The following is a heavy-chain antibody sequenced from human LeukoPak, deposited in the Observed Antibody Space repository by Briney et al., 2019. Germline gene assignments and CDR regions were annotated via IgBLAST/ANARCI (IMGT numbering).Heavy chain of an antibody. Sequence: ASVKVSCKASGYTFTSYYMHWVRQAPGQGLEWMGWINTNTGNPTYAQGFTGRFVFSLDTSVSTAYLQISSLKAEDTAVYYCARGSPWLPRPHDYWGQGTLVTVSS. CDR3: ARGSPWLPRPHDY. CDR1: GYTFTSYY. J-gene: IGHJ4*02. V-gene: IGHV7-4-1*02. D-gene: IGHD6-19*01. CDR2: INTNTGNP.